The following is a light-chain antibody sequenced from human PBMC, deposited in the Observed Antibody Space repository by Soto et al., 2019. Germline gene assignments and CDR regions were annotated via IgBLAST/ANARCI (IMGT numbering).Light chain of an antibody. V-gene: IGKV1-5*01. CDR1: QSISRW. Sequence: DIQTTQSPSTLSASVGVRVIIACRASQSISRWLAWYQQKPGKAPKLLIYGASSLEKGGPSRFSGSGSGTEFTLTISSRQPDDFATDYCQQYNSYDMWSFGQGTKVDIK. CDR3: QQYNSYDMWS. J-gene: IGKJ1*01. CDR2: GAS.